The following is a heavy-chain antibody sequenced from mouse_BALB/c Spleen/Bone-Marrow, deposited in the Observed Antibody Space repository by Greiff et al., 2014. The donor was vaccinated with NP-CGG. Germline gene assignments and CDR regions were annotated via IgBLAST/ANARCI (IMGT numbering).Heavy chain of an antibody. CDR2: IYPGDGDT. V-gene: IGHV1-87*01. CDR3: ARGDYGYHWYFDV. CDR1: GYNFTTHW. D-gene: IGHD1-2*01. J-gene: IGHJ1*01. Sequence: QVQLQQSGAELARPGASVKLSCKASGYNFTTHWMQWVIQRPGQGLEWIGAIYPGDGDTRYTQKFKGKATLTADKSSSTAYMQLSDLASEDSAVYYCARGDYGYHWYFDVWGAGTTVTVSS.